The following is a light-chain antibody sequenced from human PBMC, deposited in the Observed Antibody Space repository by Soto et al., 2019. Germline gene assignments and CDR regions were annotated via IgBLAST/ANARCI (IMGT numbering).Light chain of an antibody. CDR2: AAS. Sequence: DIQMTQSPTALSASVGDRVTITCRARQDIRNFAAWYQHKPGKAPKLLIYAASTLQSGVAPRFSGGGSGPDFPLTINSLQPEDVATYSCQEESSVPVFGPGTKVEIK. CDR3: QEESSVPV. CDR1: QDIRNF. J-gene: IGKJ3*01. V-gene: IGKV1-27*01.